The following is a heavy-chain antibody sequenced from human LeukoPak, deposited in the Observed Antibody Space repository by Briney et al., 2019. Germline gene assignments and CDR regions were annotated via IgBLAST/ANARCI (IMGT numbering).Heavy chain of an antibody. CDR2: IYPGDSDT. V-gene: IGHV5-51*03. CDR3: ASYSSGWYSGWDY. D-gene: IGHD6-19*01. Sequence: GESLKISCKGSGYSFTSYWIGWVRQIPGKGLEWMGIIYPGDSDTRYSPSFQGQVTISADKSISTAYLQWSSLKASDTAMYYCASYSSGWYSGWDYWGQGTLVTVSS. CDR1: GYSFTSYW. J-gene: IGHJ4*02.